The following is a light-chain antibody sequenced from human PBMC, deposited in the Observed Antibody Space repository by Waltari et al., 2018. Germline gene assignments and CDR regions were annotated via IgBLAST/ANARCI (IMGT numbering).Light chain of an antibody. V-gene: IGKV3-15*01. J-gene: IGKJ4*01. CDR2: GAS. CDR1: LSVSSN. Sequence: EIVMTQSPATLSVSPGERATLSCRASLSVSSNLAWYQQKSGQAPRLLIYGASTRATGIPARFSGSGSGTEFTLTISSLQSEDFALYYCQQYNNRPPVTFGGGTKVEIK. CDR3: QQYNNRPPVT.